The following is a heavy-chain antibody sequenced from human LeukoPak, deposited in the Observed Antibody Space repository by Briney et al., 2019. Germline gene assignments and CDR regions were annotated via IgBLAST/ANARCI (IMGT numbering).Heavy chain of an antibody. J-gene: IGHJ4*02. CDR3: ARAAGSSWHDY. V-gene: IGHV1-2*02. D-gene: IGHD6-13*01. CDR1: GYTFTGYY. CDR2: VNPNSGGT. Sequence: GASVRVSCKASGYTFTGYYMHWVRQAPGQGLEWMGWVNPNSGGTNYAQRFQGRVTMTRDTSISTAYMELSRLRSDDTAVYYCARAAGSSWHDYWGQGTLVTVSS.